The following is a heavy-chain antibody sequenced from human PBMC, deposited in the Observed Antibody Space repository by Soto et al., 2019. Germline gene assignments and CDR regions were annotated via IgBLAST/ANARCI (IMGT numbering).Heavy chain of an antibody. CDR2: INPNGGST. CDR3: ARGLGLGHC. V-gene: IGHV1-46*01. D-gene: IGHD3-9*01. J-gene: IGHJ1*01. Sequence: QVQLVQSGAEVQKPGASVKVSCKASGYTFSSYYIHWVRQAPGQGLEWIGIINPNGGSTNYAQNFKGRPTVARHTSTATAYLDLSALTSDDTAMYYCARGLGLGHCWGQGTLVHVSS. CDR1: GYTFSSYY.